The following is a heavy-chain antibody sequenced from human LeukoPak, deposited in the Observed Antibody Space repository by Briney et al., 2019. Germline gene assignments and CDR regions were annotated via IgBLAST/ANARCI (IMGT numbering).Heavy chain of an antibody. CDR2: INPNSGGT. V-gene: IGHV1-2*02. J-gene: IGHJ6*02. Sequence: ASVKVSCKASGYTFTGYYMHWVRQAPGQGLEWMGWINPNSGGTNYAQKFQGRVTMTRDTSISTAHMELSRLRSDDTAVYYCARDPGSYFYYYYGMDVWGQGTTVTVSS. CDR1: GYTFTGYY. D-gene: IGHD1-26*01. CDR3: ARDPGSYFYYYYGMDV.